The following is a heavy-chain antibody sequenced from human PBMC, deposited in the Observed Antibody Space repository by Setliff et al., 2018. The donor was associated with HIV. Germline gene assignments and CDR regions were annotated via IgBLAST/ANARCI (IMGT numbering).Heavy chain of an antibody. CDR3: ARGYYYDSHWFDP. J-gene: IGHJ5*02. V-gene: IGHV4-31*03. CDR2: IYYSGST. CDR1: GGSISSGGYY. D-gene: IGHD3-10*01. Sequence: SETLSLTCTVSGGSISSGGYYWSWIRQHPGKGLEWIGYIYYSGSTYYNPSLKSRVTISVDTSKNQFSLKLSSVTAADTAVYYCARGYYYDSHWFDPWGQGILVTVSS.